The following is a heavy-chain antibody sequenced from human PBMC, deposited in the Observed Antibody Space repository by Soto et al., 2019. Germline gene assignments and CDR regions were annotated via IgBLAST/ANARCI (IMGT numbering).Heavy chain of an antibody. CDR2: ISDYNGNT. CDR1: GYTFSNYG. D-gene: IGHD2-21*01. V-gene: IGHV1-18*01. Sequence: QVQLVQSGAEVRKPGASVKVSCKASGYTFSNYGLSWVRQAPGQGLEWMGWISDYNGNTHYAQKFQGRLIMTTDTSTRECYVGETSFNSNNPSVHFCAGEGYYSGSRTFSPPRDYGMDVCGQGTTLTVSS. J-gene: IGHJ6*02. CDR3: AGEGYYSGSRTFSPPRDYGMDV.